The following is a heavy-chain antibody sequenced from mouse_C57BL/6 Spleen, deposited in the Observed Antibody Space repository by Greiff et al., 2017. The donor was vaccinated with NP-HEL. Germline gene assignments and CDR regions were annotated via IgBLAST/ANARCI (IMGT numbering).Heavy chain of an antibody. Sequence: VQLQQPGAELVRPGSSVKLSCKASGYTFTSYWMHWVKQRPIQGLEWIGNIDPSDSETHYNQKFKDKATLTVDKSSSTAYMQLSSLTSEDSAVYYCARSRITTVVATDYWGQGTTLTVSS. CDR2: IDPSDSET. J-gene: IGHJ2*01. D-gene: IGHD1-1*01. CDR1: GYTFTSYW. V-gene: IGHV1-52*01. CDR3: ARSRITTVVATDY.